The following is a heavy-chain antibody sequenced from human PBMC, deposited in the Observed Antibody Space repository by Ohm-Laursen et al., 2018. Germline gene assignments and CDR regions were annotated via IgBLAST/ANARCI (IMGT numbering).Heavy chain of an antibody. CDR2: IDRGGNG. Sequence: GSLRLSCTASGFSVSTNYMNWARQAPGKGLEWVSEIDRGGNGYYAESVKGRFTISRDNSKSTLYLQMNNLRAEDSAVYYCASYYGGYDPWGQGTLVTVSS. J-gene: IGHJ5*02. CDR3: ASYYGGYDP. V-gene: IGHV3-53*01. D-gene: IGHD4-23*01. CDR1: GFSVSTNY.